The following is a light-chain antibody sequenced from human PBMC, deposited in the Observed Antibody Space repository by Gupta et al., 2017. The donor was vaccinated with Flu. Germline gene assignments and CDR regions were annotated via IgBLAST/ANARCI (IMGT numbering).Light chain of an antibody. CDR1: QSVSSN. J-gene: IGKJ4*01. CDR3: QLYNTWPPPT. CDR2: GAS. Sequence: EIVMTQSPATLSVSPGERATLSCRASQSVSSNLAWYQQKPGQAPRLLIYGASTRATGIPARFSGSGYGTEFTLTISSRQSEDFAVYYCQLYNTWPPPTFGAGTKVEIK. V-gene: IGKV3-15*01.